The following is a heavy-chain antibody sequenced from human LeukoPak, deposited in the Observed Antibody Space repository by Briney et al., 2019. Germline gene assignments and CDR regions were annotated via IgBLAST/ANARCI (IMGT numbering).Heavy chain of an antibody. CDR2: INTNTGNP. V-gene: IGHV7-4-1*02. CDR3: AGDYYDSSYDAFDI. Sequence: GASVKVSCKASGYTFTSYAMNWVRQAPGQGLEWMGWINTNTGNPTYAQGFTGRFVFSLDTSVSTAYLQISSLKAEDTAVYYCAGDYYDSSYDAFDIWGQGTMVTVSS. CDR1: GYTFTSYA. J-gene: IGHJ3*02. D-gene: IGHD3-22*01.